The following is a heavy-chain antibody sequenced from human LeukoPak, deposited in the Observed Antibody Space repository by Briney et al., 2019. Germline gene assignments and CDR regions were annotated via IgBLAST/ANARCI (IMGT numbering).Heavy chain of an antibody. CDR2: IIPILGIA. CDR3: ARETTVTLFDY. D-gene: IGHD4-17*01. J-gene: IGHJ4*02. Sequence: SVKVSRKASGGTFSSYATSWVRQAPGQGLEWMGRIIPILGIANYAQKFQGRVTITADKSTSTAYMELSSLRSEDTAVYYCARETTVTLFDYWGQGTLVTVSS. CDR1: GGTFSSYA. V-gene: IGHV1-69*04.